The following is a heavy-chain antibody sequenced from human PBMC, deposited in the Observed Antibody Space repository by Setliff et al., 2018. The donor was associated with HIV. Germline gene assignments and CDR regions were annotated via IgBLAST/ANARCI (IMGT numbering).Heavy chain of an antibody. J-gene: IGHJ3*01. CDR2: IHTSGST. D-gene: IGHD2-15*01. Sequence: SETLSLTCTVSGDSIGYYYWSWIRQPAGRGLEWMGRIHTSGSTNYKPSLTSRVTLSVDTSKNQFFLKLTSLSAADTAVYYCARDPIEVVVDGPHDVFDVWGRGATVTVSS. CDR3: ARDPIEVVVDGPHDVFDV. V-gene: IGHV4-4*07. CDR1: GDSIGYYY.